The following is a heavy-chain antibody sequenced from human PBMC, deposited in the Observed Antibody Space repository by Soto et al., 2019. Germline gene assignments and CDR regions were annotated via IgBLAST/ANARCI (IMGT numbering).Heavy chain of an antibody. J-gene: IGHJ4*02. CDR3: ARAGQYYDSSGYAN. CDR2: ISAYNGNT. D-gene: IGHD3-22*01. V-gene: IGHV1-18*01. Sequence: QVKLVQSGTEVKKPGASMKVSCKASGYSFGTSGISWVRQAPGQGLEWMGWISAYNGNTNYDQKIQDRVTTTTDTSTNTAYLELRSLRSDDTAVYYCARAGQYYDSSGYANWGQGTLVTVSS. CDR1: GYSFGTSG.